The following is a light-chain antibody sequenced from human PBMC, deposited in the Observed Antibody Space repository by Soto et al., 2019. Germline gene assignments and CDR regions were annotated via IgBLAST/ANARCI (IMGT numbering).Light chain of an antibody. V-gene: IGLV1-36*01. J-gene: IGLJ2*01. CDR1: RSNIGNNA. CDR2: YDN. Sequence: QSVLTQPPSVSDAPRQRVTISCSGSRSNIGNNAVNWYQQLPGKAPKLLIYYDNLLPSGVSDRFSGSKSGTSASLAVSGLQSEDEADYYCAAWDDSLNGVVFGGGTKLTVL. CDR3: AAWDDSLNGVV.